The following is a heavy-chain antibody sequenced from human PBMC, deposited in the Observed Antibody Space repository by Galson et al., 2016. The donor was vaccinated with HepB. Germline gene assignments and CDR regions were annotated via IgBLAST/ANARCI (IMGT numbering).Heavy chain of an antibody. J-gene: IGHJ6*01. CDR1: GYRFTNNW. Sequence: QSGAEVKKPGESLKISCQGSGYRFTNNWIHWVRRMPGKGLEWMGFIYPGASDTRYSPSFQGQVTFSADKSISTAYLQWSSLKASDTGIYYCARHVNLARERGEKSYYYGMDVWGQGTTVTVSS. V-gene: IGHV5-51*01. CDR2: IYPGASDT. D-gene: IGHD3-10*01. CDR3: ARHVNLARERGEKSYYYGMDV.